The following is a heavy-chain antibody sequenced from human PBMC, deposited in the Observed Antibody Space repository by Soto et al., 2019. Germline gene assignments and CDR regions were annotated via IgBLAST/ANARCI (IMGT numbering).Heavy chain of an antibody. Sequence: ASVKVSCKASGYTFTSYAMHWVRQAPGQRLEWMGWINAGNGNTKYSQKFQGRVTITRDTSASTAYMELSSLRSEDTAVYYCARVAYYDFWSGSEGMDVWGQGTKVTVSS. CDR3: ARVAYYDFWSGSEGMDV. CDR1: GYTFTSYA. CDR2: INAGNGNT. V-gene: IGHV1-3*01. D-gene: IGHD3-3*01. J-gene: IGHJ6*02.